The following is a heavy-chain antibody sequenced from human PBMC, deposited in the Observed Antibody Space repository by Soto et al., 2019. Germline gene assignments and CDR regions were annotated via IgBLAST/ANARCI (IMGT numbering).Heavy chain of an antibody. CDR3: ARLCTSTTCDGFWFDP. J-gene: IGHJ5*02. CDR2: NHYSGSA. Sequence: PSETLSLTCTVSGGSISSYYWSWIRQPPGKGLEWIGYNHYSGSANYNPSLRSRVTISVDTSKNHFSLKPNSVTAADTAVYYCARLCTSTTCDGFWFDPWGQGTLVTVSS. V-gene: IGHV4-59*08. D-gene: IGHD2-2*01. CDR1: GGSISSYY.